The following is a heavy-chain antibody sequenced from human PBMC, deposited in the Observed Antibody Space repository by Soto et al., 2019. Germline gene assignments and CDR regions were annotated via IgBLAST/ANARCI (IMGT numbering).Heavy chain of an antibody. CDR3: ARYPAAAGTGYYYYMDV. V-gene: IGHV4-59*01. Sequence: SETLSLTCTVSGGSISSYYWSWIRQPPGKGLEWIGYIYYSGSTNYNPSLKSRVTISVDTSKNQFSLKLSSVTAADTAVYYCARYPAAAGTGYYYYMDVWGKGTTITVSS. CDR1: GGSISSYY. CDR2: IYYSGST. D-gene: IGHD6-13*01. J-gene: IGHJ6*03.